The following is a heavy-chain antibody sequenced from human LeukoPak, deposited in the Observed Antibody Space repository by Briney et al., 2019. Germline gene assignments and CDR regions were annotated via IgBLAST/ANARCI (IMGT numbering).Heavy chain of an antibody. J-gene: IGHJ6*04. CDR3: ARQLLWFGELGGMDV. Sequence: SETLSLTCTASGCTISSYDRSWIRQPPGKGLEWIGYIYYSGSTNYNPSLKSRVTISVDTSKIQFSLKLSSVTAADTAVYYCARQLLWFGELGGMDVWGKGTTVTVSS. D-gene: IGHD3-10*01. CDR1: GCTISSYD. V-gene: IGHV4-59*01. CDR2: IYYSGST.